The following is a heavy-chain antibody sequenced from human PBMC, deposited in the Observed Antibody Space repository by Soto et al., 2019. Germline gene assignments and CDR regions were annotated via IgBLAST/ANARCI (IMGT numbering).Heavy chain of an antibody. CDR3: ARVSLVLNY. CDR1: GVSINNNF. J-gene: IGHJ4*02. V-gene: IGHV4-59*01. Sequence: QVQLQESGPGLVKPSETLSLTCTVSGVSINNNFWSWIRQAPGKGLELVGYIYYRGDTSYNPSLKSRVTIAVDTPKNQFSLELRSVTAADTAVYYCARVSLVLNYWGQGTLVTVSS. CDR2: IYYRGDT. D-gene: IGHD3-9*01.